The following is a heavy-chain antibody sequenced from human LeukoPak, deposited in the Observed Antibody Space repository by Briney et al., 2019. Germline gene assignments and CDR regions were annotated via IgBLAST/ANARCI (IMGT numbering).Heavy chain of an antibody. CDR1: GFTVSSNY. D-gene: IGHD3-3*01. J-gene: IGHJ4*02. Sequence: SGGSPGLSCAASGFTVSSNYMSWVRQAPGKGLEWVSVIYSGGSTYYADSVKGRFTISRDNSKNTLYLQMNSLRAEDTAVYYCARDRRDFWSGYHDYWGQGTLVTVSS. V-gene: IGHV3-66*02. CDR2: IYSGGST. CDR3: ARDRRDFWSGYHDY.